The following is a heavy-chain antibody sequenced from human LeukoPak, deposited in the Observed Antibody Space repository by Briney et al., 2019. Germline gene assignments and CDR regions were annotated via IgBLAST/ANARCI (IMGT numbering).Heavy chain of an antibody. CDR1: GFTVSSNY. V-gene: IGHV3-53*01. D-gene: IGHD1-26*01. CDR2: IYSGGSI. CDR3: ARANGELWDDIYYYYMDV. Sequence: SGGSLRLSCAASGFTVSSNYMTWVRQAPGRGLEWVSVIYSGGSIYYADSVKGRFTVSRDISENTLYLQMNSLRAEDTAVYYYARANGELWDDIYYYYMDVWGKGTTVTVSS. J-gene: IGHJ6*03.